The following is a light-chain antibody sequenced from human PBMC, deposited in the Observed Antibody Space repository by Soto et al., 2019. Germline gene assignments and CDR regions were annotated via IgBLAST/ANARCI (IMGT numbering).Light chain of an antibody. J-gene: IGKJ5*01. CDR3: QQYGISPIT. CDR1: HSVSSSY. Sequence: EIVLTQSPGTLSLSPGERATLSCRASHSVSSSYLAWYQQKPGQAPRLLIYRASSRATGIPDRFSGSGSGTDFSLTISRLEPEDFALYSCQQYGISPITFGQGTRLEIK. CDR2: RAS. V-gene: IGKV3-20*01.